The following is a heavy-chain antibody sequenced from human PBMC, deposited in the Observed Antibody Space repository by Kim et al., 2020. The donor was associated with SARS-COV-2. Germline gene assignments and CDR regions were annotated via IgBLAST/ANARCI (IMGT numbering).Heavy chain of an antibody. D-gene: IGHD1-1*01. CDR3: ARQRGYDFDM. J-gene: IGHJ3*02. V-gene: IGHV3-23*01. Sequence: YYADSVRSRFTISRDNSKNALYVQMNSLRAEDTALYYCARQRGYDFDMWGQGTMVTVSS.